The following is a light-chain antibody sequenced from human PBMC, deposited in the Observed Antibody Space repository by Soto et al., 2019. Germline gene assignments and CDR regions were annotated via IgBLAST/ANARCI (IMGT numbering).Light chain of an antibody. Sequence: QSVLTQTPSASGTPGQRVIISCSGGSSNIGRNTVNWYQQLPRTAPKLLIYNVNQRPSGVPDRFSGSKSGTSASLAISGLQSEDEADYYCAAWDDSLNGVLFGGGTKLTVL. V-gene: IGLV1-44*01. CDR1: SSNIGRNT. CDR3: AAWDDSLNGVL. J-gene: IGLJ2*01. CDR2: NVN.